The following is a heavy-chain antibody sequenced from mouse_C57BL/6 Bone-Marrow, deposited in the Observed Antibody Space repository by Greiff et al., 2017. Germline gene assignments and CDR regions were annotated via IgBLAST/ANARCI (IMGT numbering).Heavy chain of an antibody. Sequence: QVQLQQSGAELVRPGASVTLSCKASGYTFTDYEMHWVKQTPVHGLEWIGAIDPETGGTAYNQKFKGKAILTADKSSSTAYMELRSLTSEDSAVYYCTREDYYYGSSYYAMDYWGQGTSVTVSS. CDR1: GYTFTDYE. CDR3: TREDYYYGSSYYAMDY. D-gene: IGHD1-1*01. V-gene: IGHV1-15*01. CDR2: IDPETGGT. J-gene: IGHJ4*01.